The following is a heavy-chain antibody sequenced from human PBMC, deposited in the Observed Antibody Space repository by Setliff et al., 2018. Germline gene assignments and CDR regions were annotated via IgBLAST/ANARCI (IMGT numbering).Heavy chain of an antibody. D-gene: IGHD6-25*01. CDR3: ARDLYNSGSDY. V-gene: IGHV1-18*01. CDR1: GYTFTSYG. Sequence: PSVKVSCKASGYTFTSYGISWVRQAPGQGLEWMGWISAYNGNTNFAQKFQGRVTMTRDTSISTAYMDLSRLRSDDTAVYYCARDLYNSGSDYWGQGTLVTVS. J-gene: IGHJ4*02. CDR2: ISAYNGNT.